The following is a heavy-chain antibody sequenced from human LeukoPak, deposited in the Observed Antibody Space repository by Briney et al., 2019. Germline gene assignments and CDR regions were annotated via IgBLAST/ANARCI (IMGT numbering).Heavy chain of an antibody. CDR3: ARWSGTRSDY. J-gene: IGHJ4*02. CDR2: IYHSGST. CDR1: GGSISSYY. V-gene: IGHV4-59*01. Sequence: SETLSLTCTVSGGSISSYYWSWIRQPPGKGLEWIGYIYHSGSTNYNPSLKSRVTISVDTSKNQFSLKLSSVTAADTAVYYCARWSGTRSDYWGQGTLVTVSS. D-gene: IGHD1-7*01.